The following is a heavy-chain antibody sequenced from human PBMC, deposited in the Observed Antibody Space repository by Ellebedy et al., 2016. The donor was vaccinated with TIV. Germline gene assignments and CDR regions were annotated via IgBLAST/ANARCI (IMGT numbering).Heavy chain of an antibody. CDR2: IIPIFGTA. CDR3: ARDGWGDYYYGMDV. D-gene: IGHD1-26*01. CDR1: GGTFSSYA. V-gene: IGHV1-69*13. Sequence: ASVKVSCKASGGTFSSYAISWVRQAPGQGLEWMGGIIPIFGTANYAQKFQGRVTITADESTSTAYMELSSLRSEDTAVYYCARDGWGDYYYGMDVWGQGTTVTVSS. J-gene: IGHJ6*02.